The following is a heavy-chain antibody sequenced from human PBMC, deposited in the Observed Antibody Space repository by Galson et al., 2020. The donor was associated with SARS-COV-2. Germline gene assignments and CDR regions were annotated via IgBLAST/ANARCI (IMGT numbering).Heavy chain of an antibody. Sequence: SVTVSCKASACTFTTYAISWVRQAPAQGLELMGGIIPIFGTANYAQKFQGRVTITADESTSTAYMELSSLRSEDTAVYYCARAMWGRSSSYVSDYCYYYMDVWGKGTTVTVSS. D-gene: IGHD2-2*01. CDR1: ACTFTTYA. J-gene: IGHJ6*03. CDR2: IIPIFGTA. CDR3: ARAMWGRSSSYVSDYCYYYMDV. V-gene: IGHV1-69*13.